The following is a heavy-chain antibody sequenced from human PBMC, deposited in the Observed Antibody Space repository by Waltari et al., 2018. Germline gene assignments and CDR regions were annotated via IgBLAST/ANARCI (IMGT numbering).Heavy chain of an antibody. CDR1: GGSISSGGYS. J-gene: IGHJ4*02. V-gene: IGHV4-30-2*01. CDR3: ASSTVTTRGGFDY. D-gene: IGHD4-17*01. Sequence: QLQLQESGSGLVKPSQTLSLPCAVSGGSISSGGYSWSWIRQPPGKGLEWIGYIYHSGSTYYNPSLKSRVTISVDRSKNQFSLKLSSVTAADTAVYYCASSTVTTRGGFDYWGQGTLVTVSS. CDR2: IYHSGST.